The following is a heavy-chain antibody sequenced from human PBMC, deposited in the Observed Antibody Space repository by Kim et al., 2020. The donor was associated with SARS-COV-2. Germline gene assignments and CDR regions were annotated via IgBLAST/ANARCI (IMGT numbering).Heavy chain of an antibody. CDR3: SNAPLGSSRFFTFDY. CDR1: GFTFSFSG. CDR2: ISYDGSNK. V-gene: IGHV3-30*18. D-gene: IGHD6-13*01. J-gene: IGHJ4*01. Sequence: GGSLRLSCAASGFTFSFSGMHWVRPAPGKGLEWVAVISYDGSNKYYADSVKGRFTISRDNSKNTLYLQMNSLRPNDTAMYYCSNAPLGSSRFFTFDYLG.